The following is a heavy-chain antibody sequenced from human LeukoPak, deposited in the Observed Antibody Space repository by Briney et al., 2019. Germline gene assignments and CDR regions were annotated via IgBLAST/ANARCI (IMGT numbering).Heavy chain of an antibody. CDR1: GDSFSSDA. Sequence: ASVKVSCKASGDSFSSDAISSVRQVPGQGYEWVGRIIPILGVTNYALKFRGRVTITADKSTSAADMELRSLTSDDTAVYYCATQSSGWHIYYFDHWGQGTLVTVSS. D-gene: IGHD6-25*01. CDR2: IIPILGVT. CDR3: ATQSSGWHIYYFDH. J-gene: IGHJ4*02. V-gene: IGHV1-69*04.